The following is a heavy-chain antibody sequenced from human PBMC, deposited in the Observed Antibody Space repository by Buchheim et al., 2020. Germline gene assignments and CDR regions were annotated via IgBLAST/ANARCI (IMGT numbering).Heavy chain of an antibody. V-gene: IGHV4-31*11. CDR3: ARGGRDGDAFDY. Sequence: QLQLQESGPGLVKPSETLSLTCAVYGGSFSGYYWSWIRQHPGKGLEWIGYIYYSGSTYYNPSLKSRVTISVDTSKNQFSLKLSSVTAADTAVYYCARGGRDGDAFDYWGQGTL. CDR2: IYYSGST. CDR1: GGSFSGYY. J-gene: IGHJ4*02. D-gene: IGHD4-17*01.